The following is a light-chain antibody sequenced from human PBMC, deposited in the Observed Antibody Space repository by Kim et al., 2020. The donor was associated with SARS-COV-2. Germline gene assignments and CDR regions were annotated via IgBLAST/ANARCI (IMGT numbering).Light chain of an antibody. CDR2: GAS. V-gene: IGKV3-15*01. CDR1: QNINTN. Sequence: VSPGERATRSFRARQNINTNLAWYQQKPGQAPRLLIYGASTRATDIPARFSGSGSGTDFTLTISSLQSEDFAVYCCQQYNSWPGTFGQGTKVDIK. CDR3: QQYNSWPGT. J-gene: IGKJ1*01.